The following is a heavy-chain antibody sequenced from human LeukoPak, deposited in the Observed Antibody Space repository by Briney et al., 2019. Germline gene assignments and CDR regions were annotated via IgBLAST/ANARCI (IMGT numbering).Heavy chain of an antibody. CDR1: GFTFSSYG. CDR2: ISYDGSNK. V-gene: IGHV3-30*18. J-gene: IGHJ3*02. Sequence: GGSLRLSCAASGFTFSSYGMHWVRQAPGKGLEWVAVISYDGSNKYYADSVKGRFTTSRDNSKNTLYLQMNSLRAEDTAVYYCAKDRSGYGDAFDIWGQGTMVTVSS. D-gene: IGHD5-12*01. CDR3: AKDRSGYGDAFDI.